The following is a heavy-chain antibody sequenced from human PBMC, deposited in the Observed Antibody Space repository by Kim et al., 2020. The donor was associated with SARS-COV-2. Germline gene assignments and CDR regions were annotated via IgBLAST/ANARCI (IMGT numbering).Heavy chain of an antibody. CDR1: GGTFSSYA. CDR3: ARDQGNVLLWFGIPGGTLGFDP. Sequence: SVKVSCKASGGTFSSYAISWVRQAPGQGLEWMGRIIPILGIANYAQKFQGRVTITADKSTSTAYMELSSLRSEDTAVYYCARDQGNVLLWFGIPGGTLGFDPWGQGTLVTVSS. V-gene: IGHV1-69*04. D-gene: IGHD3-10*01. J-gene: IGHJ5*02. CDR2: IIPILGIA.